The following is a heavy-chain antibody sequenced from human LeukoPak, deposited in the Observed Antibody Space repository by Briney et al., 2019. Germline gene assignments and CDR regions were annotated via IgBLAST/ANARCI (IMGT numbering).Heavy chain of an antibody. CDR2: ISSSSTYI. V-gene: IGHV3-21*01. CDR3: ARPYCSSTSCYGDY. Sequence: GGSLRLSCAASGFTFSSYSMNWVRQAPGKGLEWVSSISSSSTYIYYADSVKGRFTISRDNAKNSLYLQMNSLRAEDTAVYYCARPYCSSTSCYGDYWGQGTLVTVSS. CDR1: GFTFSSYS. J-gene: IGHJ4*02. D-gene: IGHD2-2*01.